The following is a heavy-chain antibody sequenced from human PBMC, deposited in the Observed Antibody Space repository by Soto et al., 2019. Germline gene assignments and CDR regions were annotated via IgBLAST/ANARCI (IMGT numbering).Heavy chain of an antibody. CDR3: AGGIQLWTYYYYYGMDV. V-gene: IGHV4-34*01. J-gene: IGHJ6*02. CDR2: INHSGST. CDR1: GGSFSGYY. D-gene: IGHD5-18*01. Sequence: LRETLSLTCAVYGGSFSGYYWSWIRQPPGKGLEWIGEINHSGSTNYNPSLKSRVTISVDTSKNQFSLKLSSVTAADTAVYYCAGGIQLWTYYYYYGMDVWGQGTTVTVSS.